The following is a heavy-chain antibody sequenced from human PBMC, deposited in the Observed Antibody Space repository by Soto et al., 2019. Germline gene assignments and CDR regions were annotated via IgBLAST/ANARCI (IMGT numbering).Heavy chain of an antibody. Sequence: ESLKISCKGSGYSFTSYWIVLVRQMPGKGLAFMGIIYPGDSDTRYSPSFQGQVTISADKSISTAYLQWSSLKASDTAMYYCARSDILTGPFDYWGQGTLVTVSS. CDR1: GYSFTSYW. J-gene: IGHJ4*02. D-gene: IGHD3-9*01. V-gene: IGHV5-51*01. CDR3: ARSDILTGPFDY. CDR2: IYPGDSDT.